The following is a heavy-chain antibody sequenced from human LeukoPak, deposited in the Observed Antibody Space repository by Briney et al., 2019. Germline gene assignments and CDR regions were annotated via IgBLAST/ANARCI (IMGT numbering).Heavy chain of an antibody. CDR3: TTTVTTDRVGY. V-gene: IGHV3-73*01. Sequence: PGGSLRLSCAASGFTFSGSAMHWVRQASGKGLEWVGRIRSKANSYATAYAASVKGRFTISRDDSKNTAYLQMNSLKTEDTAVYYCTTTVTTDRVGYWGQGTLVTVSS. CDR1: GFTFSGSA. D-gene: IGHD4-17*01. J-gene: IGHJ4*02. CDR2: IRSKANSYAT.